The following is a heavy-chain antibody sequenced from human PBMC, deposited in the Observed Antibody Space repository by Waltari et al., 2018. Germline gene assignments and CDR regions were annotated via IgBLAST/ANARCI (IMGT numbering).Heavy chain of an antibody. CDR3: ARAPSPKYYFDY. J-gene: IGHJ4*02. CDR1: GLPFSSYW. Sequence: EVQLVESGGGLVQPGGSLRLSCAASGLPFSSYWMSWVRQAPGKGLEWVANIKQDGSEKYYVDSVKGRFTISRDNAKNSLYLQMNSLRAEDTAVYYCARAPSPKYYFDYWGQGTLVTVSS. CDR2: IKQDGSEK. V-gene: IGHV3-7*01.